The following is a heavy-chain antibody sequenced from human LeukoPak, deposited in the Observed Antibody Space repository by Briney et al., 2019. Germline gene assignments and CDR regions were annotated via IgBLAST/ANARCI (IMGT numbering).Heavy chain of an antibody. J-gene: IGHJ4*02. V-gene: IGHV3-23*01. D-gene: IGHD5-18*01. Sequence: GGFLRLSCAASGFTFSSYAMSWVRQAPGKGLEWGSAISGSGGSTYYADSVKGRFTISRDNAKNSLYLQMNSLRAEDTAVYYCARASGDIVETATMGSYWGQGTLVTVSS. CDR3: ARASGDIVETATMGSY. CDR1: GFTFSSYA. CDR2: ISGSGGST.